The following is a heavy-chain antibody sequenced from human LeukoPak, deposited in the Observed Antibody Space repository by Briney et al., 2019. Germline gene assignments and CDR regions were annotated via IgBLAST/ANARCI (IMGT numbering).Heavy chain of an antibody. V-gene: IGHV3-23*01. CDR3: AKTRRGYYQDD. CDR1: GFTFSSYA. J-gene: IGHJ4*02. D-gene: IGHD3-3*01. Sequence: PGGSLRLSCAASGFTFSSYAMSWVRQAPGKGLEWVSGINSGGGSTYYADSVKGRFTISRDNSKKTLYLQMYSLRAEDTAVYYCAKTRRGYYQDDWGQGTLVTVSS. CDR2: INSGGGST.